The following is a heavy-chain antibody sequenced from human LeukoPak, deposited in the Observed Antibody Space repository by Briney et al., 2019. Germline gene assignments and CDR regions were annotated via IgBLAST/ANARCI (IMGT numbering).Heavy chain of an antibody. Sequence: GGSLRLSCAASGFTFSSYAMHWVHQAPGKGLEWVAVISYDGSNKYYADSVKGRFTISRDNSKNTLYLQMNSLRAEDTAVYYCARAINTYYDFWSGYYPDYWGQGTLVTVSS. V-gene: IGHV3-30-3*01. CDR2: ISYDGSNK. CDR1: GFTFSSYA. D-gene: IGHD3-3*01. CDR3: ARAINTYYDFWSGYYPDY. J-gene: IGHJ4*02.